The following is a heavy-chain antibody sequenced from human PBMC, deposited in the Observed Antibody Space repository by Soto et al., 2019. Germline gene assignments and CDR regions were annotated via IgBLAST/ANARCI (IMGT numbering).Heavy chain of an antibody. V-gene: IGHV3-21*01. Sequence: EVQLVESGGGLVKPGGSLRLSCAASGFTFSSYSMNWVRQAPGKGLEWVSSISSSSSYIYYADSVKGRFTISRDNAKNSLYLQMNSLRAEDTAVYYCARNPGYSSGWLTYYYYYGMDVWGQGTTVTVSS. J-gene: IGHJ6*02. CDR1: GFTFSSYS. CDR3: ARNPGYSSGWLTYYYYYGMDV. D-gene: IGHD6-13*01. CDR2: ISSSSSYI.